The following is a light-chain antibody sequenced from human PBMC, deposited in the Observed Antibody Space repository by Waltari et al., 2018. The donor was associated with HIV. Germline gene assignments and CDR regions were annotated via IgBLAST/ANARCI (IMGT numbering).Light chain of an antibody. V-gene: IGKV3-20*01. CDR2: GAS. CDR3: QQYGSSPPLT. J-gene: IGKJ3*01. Sequence: FVLTQPPGSLSLSPWERPTLSCRASQSVSSSYLAWYQQKPGQTPRLLIYGASSRATGIPDRFSGSGSGTDFTLTISRLEPEDFAVYYCQQYGSSPPLTFGPGTKVDIK. CDR1: QSVSSSY.